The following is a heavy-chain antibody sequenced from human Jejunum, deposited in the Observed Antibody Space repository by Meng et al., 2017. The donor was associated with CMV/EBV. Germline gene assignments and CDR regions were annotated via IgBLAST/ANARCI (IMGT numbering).Heavy chain of an antibody. J-gene: IGHJ4*02. Sequence: SCAVSGFTFSRSWMNWVRQAPGKGLEWVSNINWNGITAYADSVKGRFTISRDNAKNSVNLQMNSLRAEDTALYYCVRDGRGFDSWGQGTLVTVSS. CDR2: INWNGIT. CDR1: GFTFSRSW. CDR3: VRDGRGFDS. V-gene: IGHV3-20*04.